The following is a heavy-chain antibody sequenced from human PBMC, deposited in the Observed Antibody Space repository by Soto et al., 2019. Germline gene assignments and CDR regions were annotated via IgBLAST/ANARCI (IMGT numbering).Heavy chain of an antibody. CDR1: SAPVSRTTYT. CDR3: ARLNGYWMRGSCHSHYAIDV. J-gene: IGHJ6*02. D-gene: IGHD2-15*01. CDR2: VYYGGRS. V-gene: IGHV4-39*01. Sequence: QLQLQESGPGLVKPSETLSLTCTVSSAPVSRTTYTWGWIRQPPGHGLEWVAGVYYGGRSYYNPSLKSRVTISVDTSKIQVSLKMTSVSAAHTAVYYCARLNGYWMRGSCHSHYAIDVWCQGTTVTVSS.